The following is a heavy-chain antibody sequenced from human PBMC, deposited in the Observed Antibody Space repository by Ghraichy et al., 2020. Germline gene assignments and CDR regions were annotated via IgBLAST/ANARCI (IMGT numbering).Heavy chain of an antibody. D-gene: IGHD4-23*01. J-gene: IGHJ5*02. CDR2: IYYSGST. CDR3: ARARTVVAPRGWFDP. Sequence: ESLNISCTVSGGSISSSSYYWGWIRQPPGKGLEWIGSIYYSGSTYYNPSLKSRVTISVDTSKNQFSLKLSSVTAADTAVYYCARARTVVAPRGWFDPWGQGTLVTVSS. CDR1: GGSISSSSYY. V-gene: IGHV4-39*01.